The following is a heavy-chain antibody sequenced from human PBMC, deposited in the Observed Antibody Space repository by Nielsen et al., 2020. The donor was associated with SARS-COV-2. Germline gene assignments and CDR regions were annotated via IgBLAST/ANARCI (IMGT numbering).Heavy chain of an antibody. CDR3: AKAPSPYSSSSEYFQH. D-gene: IGHD6-13*01. CDR2: ISWNSGSI. CDR1: GFTFDDYA. Sequence: SCAASGFTFDDYAMHWVRQAPGKGLEWVSGISWNSGSIGYADSVKGRFTISRDNAKNSLYLQMNSLRAEDTALYYCAKAPSPYSSSSEYFQHWGQGTLVTVSS. V-gene: IGHV3-9*01. J-gene: IGHJ1*01.